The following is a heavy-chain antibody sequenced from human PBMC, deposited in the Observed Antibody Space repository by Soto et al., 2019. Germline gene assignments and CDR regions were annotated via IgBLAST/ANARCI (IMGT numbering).Heavy chain of an antibody. D-gene: IGHD3-22*01. V-gene: IGHV3-15*01. CDR1: GFTFSNAW. CDR2: IKSKTDGGTT. CDR3: TTDPHYYDSSGSFYATYYFDY. J-gene: IGHJ4*02. Sequence: GGSLRLSCAASGFTFSNAWMSWVRQAPGKGLEWVGRIKSKTDGGTTDYAAPVKGRFTISRDDSKNTLYLQMNSLKTEDTAVYYCTTDPHYYDSSGSFYATYYFDYWGQGTLVTVSS.